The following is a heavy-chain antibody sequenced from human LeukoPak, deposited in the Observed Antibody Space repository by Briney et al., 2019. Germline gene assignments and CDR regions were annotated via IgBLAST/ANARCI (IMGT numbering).Heavy chain of an antibody. Sequence: PSETLSLTCTVSGGSVSSSSFYWDWIRQPPGKGLEWIGYIYYSGSTNYNPSLKSRVTISVDTSKNHFSLKLSSVTAADTAVYYCARLYDSSGYYYPFDYWGQGTLVTVSS. CDR1: GGSVSSSSFY. CDR3: ARLYDSSGYYYPFDY. CDR2: IYYSGST. J-gene: IGHJ4*02. D-gene: IGHD3-22*01. V-gene: IGHV4-61*05.